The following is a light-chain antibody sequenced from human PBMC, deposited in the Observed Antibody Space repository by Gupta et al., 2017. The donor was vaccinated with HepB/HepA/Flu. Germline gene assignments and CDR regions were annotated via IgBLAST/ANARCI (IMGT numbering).Light chain of an antibody. J-gene: IGLJ3*02. V-gene: IGLV7-46*01. CDR1: TGAVTSGHY. Sequence: QAVVTQEPSLTVSPRGPVTLTCGSSTGAVTSGHYPYWFQQKPGQAPRTLIYDTSNKHSWTPARFSGSLLGGKAALTLSGAQPEDEAEYYCWLSYSGARNWVFGGGTKLTVL. CDR3: WLSYSGARNWV. CDR2: DTS.